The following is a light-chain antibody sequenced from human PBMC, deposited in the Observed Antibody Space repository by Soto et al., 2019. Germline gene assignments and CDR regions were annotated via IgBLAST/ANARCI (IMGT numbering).Light chain of an antibody. Sequence: EIVLTQSPGTLSLSPEERATLSCRASQSVSRSNFAWYQQKPGQAPRLLIYGASSRATGIPDRFSGAGSGTDFTLSINRLEPEDFAVYYCQHYDTSLTFGGGTKVEL. CDR2: GAS. CDR3: QHYDTSLT. V-gene: IGKV3-20*01. CDR1: QSVSRSN. J-gene: IGKJ4*01.